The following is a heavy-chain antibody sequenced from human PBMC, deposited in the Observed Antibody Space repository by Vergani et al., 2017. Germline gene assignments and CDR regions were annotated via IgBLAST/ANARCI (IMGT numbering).Heavy chain of an antibody. CDR2: ISGSGGST. D-gene: IGHD3-22*01. CDR3: ARDPGDSSGYYSGPPSSRVSVIHDAFDI. J-gene: IGHJ3*02. V-gene: IGHV3-23*01. Sequence: EVQLLESGGGLVQPGGSLRLSCAASGFTFSSYAMSWVRQAPGKGLEWVSAISGSGGSTYYADSVKGRFTISRDNSKNTLYLQMNSLRAEDTAVYYCARDPGDSSGYYSGPPSSRVSVIHDAFDIWGQGTMVTVSS. CDR1: GFTFSSYA.